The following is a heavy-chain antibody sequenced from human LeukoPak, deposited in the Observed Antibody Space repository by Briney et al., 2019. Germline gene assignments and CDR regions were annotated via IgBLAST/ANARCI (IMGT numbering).Heavy chain of an antibody. CDR2: IYYSGST. CDR1: GGSISSSSYY. Sequence: SETLSLTCTVSGGSISSSSYYWGWIRRPPGKGLEWSGSIYYSGSTYYNPSLKSRVTISVDTSKNQFSLKLSSVTAADTAVYYCARQGVVITYGVDYWGQGTLVTVSS. V-gene: IGHV4-39*01. CDR3: ARQGVVITYGVDY. J-gene: IGHJ4*02. D-gene: IGHD3-22*01.